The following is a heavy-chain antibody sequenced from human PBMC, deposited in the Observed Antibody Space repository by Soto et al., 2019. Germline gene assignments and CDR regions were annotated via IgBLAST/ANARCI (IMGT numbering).Heavy chain of an antibody. CDR1: GYTFTSYG. V-gene: IGHV1-18*01. J-gene: IGHJ3*02. CDR2: ISAYNGNT. Sequence: ASVKVSCKASGYTFTSYGISWVRQAPGQGLERMGWISAYNGNTNYAQKLQGRVTMTTDTSTSTAYMELRSLRSDDTAVYYCARVLYDYIWGSYRYGAFDIWGQGTMVTVSS. CDR3: ARVLYDYIWGSYRYGAFDI. D-gene: IGHD3-16*02.